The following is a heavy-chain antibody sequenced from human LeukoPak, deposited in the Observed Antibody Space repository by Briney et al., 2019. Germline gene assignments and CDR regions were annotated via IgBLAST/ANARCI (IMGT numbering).Heavy chain of an antibody. V-gene: IGHV1-69*13. Sequence: ASVKVSCKASGGTFSSYAISWVRQAPGQGLEWMGGIIPIFGTANYAQKFQGRVTITADESTSTAYMELSSLRSEDTAVYYCARSGQYSSGCLDYWGQGTLVTVSS. CDR2: IIPIFGTA. CDR1: GGTFSSYA. D-gene: IGHD6-19*01. CDR3: ARSGQYSSGCLDY. J-gene: IGHJ4*02.